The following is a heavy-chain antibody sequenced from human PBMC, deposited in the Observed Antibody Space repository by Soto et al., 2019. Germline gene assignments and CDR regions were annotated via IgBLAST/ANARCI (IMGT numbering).Heavy chain of an antibody. Sequence: SETLSLTCAVYGGSFSGYYWSWIRQPPGKGLEWIGEINHSGSTNYNPSLKSRVTISVDTSKNQFSLKLSSVTAADTAVYYCARGNDDRYSGSWGLGTLVTVSS. CDR3: ARGNDDRYSGS. J-gene: IGHJ4*02. D-gene: IGHD1-26*01. V-gene: IGHV4-34*01. CDR1: GGSFSGYY. CDR2: INHSGST.